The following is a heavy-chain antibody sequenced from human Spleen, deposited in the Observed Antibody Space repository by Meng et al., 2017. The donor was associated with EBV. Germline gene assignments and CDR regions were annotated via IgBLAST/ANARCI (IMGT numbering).Heavy chain of an antibody. J-gene: IGHJ4*02. Sequence: QIPLKESGPTRAKPEHALTRTCSFSGFSLTTSAVAVAWIRQPPGKALEWLSLIFWDDDKRYSPSLKSRLTITKDTSKNQVVLTMTNMDPVDSATYFCAHRRRGRGVGFDYWGQGTLVTVSS. CDR3: AHRRRGRGVGFDY. CDR2: IFWDDDK. D-gene: IGHD2-8*02. CDR1: GFSLTTSAVA. V-gene: IGHV2-5*02.